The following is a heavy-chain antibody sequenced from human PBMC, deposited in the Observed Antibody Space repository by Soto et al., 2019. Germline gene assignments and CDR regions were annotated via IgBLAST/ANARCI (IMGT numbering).Heavy chain of an antibody. V-gene: IGHV4-31*03. J-gene: IGHJ4*02. Sequence: SETLSLTCTVSGGSISSGGYYWSWIRQHPGKGLEWIGYIYYSGSTYYNPSLKSRVTISVDTSKNQFSLKLSSVTAADTAVYYCAGSSYHSDIVIVPAAPFDCWGQGTLVTVS. CDR1: GGSISSGGYY. CDR3: AGSSYHSDIVIVPAAPFDC. D-gene: IGHD2-2*01. CDR2: IYYSGST.